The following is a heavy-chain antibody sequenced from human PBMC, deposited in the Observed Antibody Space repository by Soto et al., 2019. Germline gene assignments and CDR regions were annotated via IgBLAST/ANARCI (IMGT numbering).Heavy chain of an antibody. Sequence: GGSLRLSCAASGFTFSNYYMNWVRQAPGKGLEWVANIKHDGSEKYYMDSVKGRFTISRDNAMSSLYLQMNSLRAEDTAIYYCARDRGYCSGGTCYTVLEYWGQGTLVTVSS. V-gene: IGHV3-7*01. CDR2: IKHDGSEK. CDR1: GFTFSNYY. CDR3: ARDRGYCSGGTCYTVLEY. J-gene: IGHJ4*02. D-gene: IGHD2-15*01.